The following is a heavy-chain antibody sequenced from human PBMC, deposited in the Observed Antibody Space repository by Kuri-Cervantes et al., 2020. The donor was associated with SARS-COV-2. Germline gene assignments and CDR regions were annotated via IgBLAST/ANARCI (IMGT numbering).Heavy chain of an antibody. CDR1: GFTFSSYE. CDR2: ISYDGSNK. Sequence: GESLKISCAASGFTFSSYEMNWVRQAPGKGLEWVAVISYDGSNKYYADSVKGRFTISRDNSKNTLYLQMNSLRAEDTALYYCARGGDDYDFWSGADPFDIWGQGTMVTVSS. V-gene: IGHV3-30-3*01. CDR3: ARGGDDYDFWSGADPFDI. D-gene: IGHD3-3*01. J-gene: IGHJ3*02.